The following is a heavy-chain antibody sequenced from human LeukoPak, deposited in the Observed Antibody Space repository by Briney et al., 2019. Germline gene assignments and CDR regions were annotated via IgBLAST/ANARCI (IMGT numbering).Heavy chain of an antibody. J-gene: IGHJ4*02. Sequence: VASVKVSCKASGYTFTGYYMHWVRQAPGQGLEWMGWINPNSGGTSYAQKFQGRVTMTRDTSISTAYMELSRLRSDDTAVYYCARDCSSTSCSDYWGQGTLVTVSS. D-gene: IGHD2-2*01. CDR3: ARDCSSTSCSDY. CDR2: INPNSGGT. CDR1: GYTFTGYY. V-gene: IGHV1-2*02.